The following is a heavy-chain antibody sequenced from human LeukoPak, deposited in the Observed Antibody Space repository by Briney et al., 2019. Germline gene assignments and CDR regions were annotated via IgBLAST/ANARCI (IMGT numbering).Heavy chain of an antibody. Sequence: SETLSLTCTVSGGSISSSSDYWGWIRQSPGKGLEWIGSIYYSGSTYYNPSLKSRVTISVDTSKNQFSLKLSSVTAADTAVYYCASSLGADYYDSSGYYEKGNDYWGQGTLVTVSS. CDR1: GGSISSSSDY. J-gene: IGHJ4*02. CDR3: ASSLGADYYDSSGYYEKGNDY. CDR2: IYYSGST. D-gene: IGHD3-22*01. V-gene: IGHV4-39*07.